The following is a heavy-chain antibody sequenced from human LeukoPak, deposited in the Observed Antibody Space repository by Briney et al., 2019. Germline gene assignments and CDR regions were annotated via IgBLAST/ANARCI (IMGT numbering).Heavy chain of an antibody. CDR1: GFNFKNYD. J-gene: IGHJ4*02. CDR2: IGTVTDP. D-gene: IGHD3-16*01. CDR3: ARGWGGHGRSWGPLDF. V-gene: IGHV3-13*05. Sequence: GGSLRLSCAASGFNFKNYDFHWVRQAAGKRLEWVSGIGTVTDPFYLDSVEGRFAISRENAKNSFYLQMKGLRAGDTAVYYCARGWGGHGRSWGPLDFWGQGILVTVSS.